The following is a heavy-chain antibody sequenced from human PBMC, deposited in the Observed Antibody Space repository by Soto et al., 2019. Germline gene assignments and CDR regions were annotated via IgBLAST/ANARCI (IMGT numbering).Heavy chain of an antibody. D-gene: IGHD5-18*01. Sequence: QITLKESGPTLVKPTQTLTLTCTFSGFSLSTSGVGVGWIRQPPGKALEWLALIYWDDDKRYSPSLKSRLTITKDTAKNQVVLTMTNMDPVDTATYYCAHSSPTALIRAEFDYWGQGTLVTVSS. CDR2: IYWDDDK. CDR1: GFSLSTSGVG. J-gene: IGHJ4*02. V-gene: IGHV2-5*02. CDR3: AHSSPTALIRAEFDY.